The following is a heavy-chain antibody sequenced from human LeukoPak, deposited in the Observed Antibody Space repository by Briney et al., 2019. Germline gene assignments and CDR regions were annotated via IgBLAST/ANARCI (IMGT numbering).Heavy chain of an antibody. Sequence: PGGSLRPSCAASVFTVSSNYMTWVRQAAGKGLEGVSVIYSGGSTYYADSVKGRFTISRDNSKNTLYLQMVSLRGEDTAVYYCTRDYYSDATGYYYHDDWGQGTLVTVSS. V-gene: IGHV3-66*01. CDR3: TRDYYSDATGYYYHDD. CDR2: IYSGGST. D-gene: IGHD3-22*01. J-gene: IGHJ4*02. CDR1: VFTVSSNY.